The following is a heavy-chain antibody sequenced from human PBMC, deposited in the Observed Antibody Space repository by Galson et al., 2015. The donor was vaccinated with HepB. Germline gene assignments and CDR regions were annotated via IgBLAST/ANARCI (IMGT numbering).Heavy chain of an antibody. D-gene: IGHD3-9*01. CDR2: ISYDGSNK. Sequence: SLRLSCAASGFTFSSYAMHWVRQAPGKGLEWVAVISYDGSNKYYADSVKGRFTISRDNSKNTLYLQMNSLRAEDTAVYYCARSPLSYFGFDYWGQGTLVTVSS. CDR1: GFTFSSYA. V-gene: IGHV3-30*04. J-gene: IGHJ4*02. CDR3: ARSPLSYFGFDY.